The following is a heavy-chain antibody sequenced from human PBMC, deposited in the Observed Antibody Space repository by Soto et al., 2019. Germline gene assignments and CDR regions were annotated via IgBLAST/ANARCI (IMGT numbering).Heavy chain of an antibody. CDR3: AGVSVPGISREDA. J-gene: IGHJ6*02. Sequence: QVQLVQSGAEVKKPGSSVRVSCKASGGTFGNYAVSWVRQAPGQGLEWMGKIMPVFGTVNYAQKFQGRVTITVDKFTNTAYMELSSLRSGDTAVYYCAGVSVPGISREDAWGQGTTVSVSS. V-gene: IGHV1-69*06. CDR2: IMPVFGTV. CDR1: GGTFGNYA. D-gene: IGHD2-2*01.